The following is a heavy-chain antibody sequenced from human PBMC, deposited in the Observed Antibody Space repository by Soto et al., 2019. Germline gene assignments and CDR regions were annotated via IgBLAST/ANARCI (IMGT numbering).Heavy chain of an antibody. D-gene: IGHD3-10*01. Sequence: LRFSCAASGFTFSDYYMTWIRQAPGKGLEWVSYIGSGGRNIYYAASVKGRFTISRDDAKNTLYLQMNSLRVEDTGVYYCARDESSSYYHLYSWSQKTLITVSS. CDR3: ARDESSSYYHLYS. V-gene: IGHV3-11*01. J-gene: IGHJ4*02. CDR1: GFTFSDYY. CDR2: IGSGGRNI.